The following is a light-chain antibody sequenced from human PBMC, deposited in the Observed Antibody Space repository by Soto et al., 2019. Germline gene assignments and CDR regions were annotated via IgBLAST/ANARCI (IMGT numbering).Light chain of an antibody. CDR1: SSNIGAGYD. V-gene: IGLV1-40*01. CDR2: GNS. J-gene: IGLJ2*01. CDR3: QSYDSSLSHVV. Sequence: QSVLTQPPSVSGAPGQRVTISCTGSSSNIGAGYDVHWYQQLPGTAPKLLIYGNSNRPSGVPDRFSGSKSGTSASLAITGLQADDEADYYCQSYDSSLSHVVFGGGTKLTVL.